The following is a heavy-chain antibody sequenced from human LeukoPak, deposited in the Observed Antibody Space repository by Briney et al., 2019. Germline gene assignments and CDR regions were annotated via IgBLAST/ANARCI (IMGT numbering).Heavy chain of an antibody. CDR3: ARDSGSRSSGLFDY. CDR1: GFNFYNFW. Sequence: GGSLRLSCAASGFNFYNFWMTWVRQAPGKGLEWVANIKQDGSETYYAGSVKGRFTISRDNAKNSVSLQINTLRADDTAVYYCARDSGSRSSGLFDYWGQGTLVTVSS. CDR2: IKQDGSET. D-gene: IGHD2-15*01. J-gene: IGHJ4*02. V-gene: IGHV3-7*01.